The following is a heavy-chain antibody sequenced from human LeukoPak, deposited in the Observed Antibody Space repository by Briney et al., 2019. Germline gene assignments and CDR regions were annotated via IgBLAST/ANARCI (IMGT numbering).Heavy chain of an antibody. CDR1: GGSISSSNW. J-gene: IGHJ4*02. Sequence: SETLSLTCAVSGGSISSSNWWSWVRQPPEKGLEWIGEIYHSGSTNFNPSLKSRVTISVDGSKNQFSLKLSSVTAADTAVYYCARDSASGTSTFDYWGQGTLVTVSS. CDR2: IYHSGST. D-gene: IGHD3-10*01. V-gene: IGHV4-4*02. CDR3: ARDSASGTSTFDY.